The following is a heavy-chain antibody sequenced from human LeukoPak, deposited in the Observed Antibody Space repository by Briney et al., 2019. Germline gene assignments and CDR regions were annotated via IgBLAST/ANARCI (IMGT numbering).Heavy chain of an antibody. V-gene: IGHV1-8*01. CDR3: ARGYSERVIAAAGTSDY. Sequence: ASVKVSCKASGYTFTSYDINWVRQATGQGLEWMGWMNPNSGNTGYAQKFQGRVTMTRNTSISTAYMELSSLRSEDTAVYYCARGYSERVIAAAGTSDYRGQGTLVTVSS. CDR2: MNPNSGNT. J-gene: IGHJ4*02. CDR1: GYTFTSYD. D-gene: IGHD6-13*01.